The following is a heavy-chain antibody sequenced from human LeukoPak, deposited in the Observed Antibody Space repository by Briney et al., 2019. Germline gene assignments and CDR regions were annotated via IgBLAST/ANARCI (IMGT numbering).Heavy chain of an antibody. CDR2: PIXGIA. Sequence: PIXGIANYAQKFQGRVTITADKSTSTAYMELSSLRSEDTAVYYCARDPLYCSGGSCYRTNWFDPWGQGTLVTVSS. J-gene: IGHJ5*02. D-gene: IGHD2-15*01. V-gene: IGHV1-69*04. CDR3: ARDPLYCSGGSCYRTNWFDP.